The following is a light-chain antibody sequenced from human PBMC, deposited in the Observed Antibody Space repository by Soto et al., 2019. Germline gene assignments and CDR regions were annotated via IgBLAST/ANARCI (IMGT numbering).Light chain of an antibody. Sequence: DIQMTQSPSTLSASVGDRVTITCRASQRINSWLAWYQQKPGKAPNLLSYDASTLEIVFPSMCSGSGSGTEFTLTIPSMQPGDFATYYCQQYEALWTFGQGTKVEIK. CDR3: QQYEALWT. CDR2: DAS. J-gene: IGKJ1*01. V-gene: IGKV1-5*01. CDR1: QRINSW.